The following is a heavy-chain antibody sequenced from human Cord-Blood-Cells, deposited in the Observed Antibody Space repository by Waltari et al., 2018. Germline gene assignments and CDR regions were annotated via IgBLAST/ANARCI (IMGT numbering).Heavy chain of an antibody. Sequence: EVQLVQSGAEVKKPGESLKISCKGSGYGFTSSWIGWVRQMPGKGMGGVGIIYPGDSDAKYSPTSPAQVTISADKSISTAYLQWNSQKASDTAMYYCARLNCTGGVCYALPLLPFLLPFDYWGQGTLVTVSS. J-gene: IGHJ4*02. CDR3: ARLNCTGGVCYALPLLPFLLPFDY. D-gene: IGHD2-8*02. CDR1: GYGFTSSW. V-gene: IGHV5-51*01. CDR2: IYPGDSDA.